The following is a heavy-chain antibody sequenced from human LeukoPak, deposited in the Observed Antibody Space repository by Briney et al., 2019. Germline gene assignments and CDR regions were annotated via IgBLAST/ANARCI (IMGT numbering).Heavy chain of an antibody. CDR1: GYTFTSYG. CDR2: ISAYNGNT. CDR3: ARNRGDLLVVPAAILLDYYYYYGMDV. Sequence: GASVKVSCKASGYTFTSYGISWVRQAPGQGLEWMGWISAYNGNTNYAQKLQGRVTMTTDTSTSTAYMELRSLRSDDTAVYYCARNRGDLLVVPAAILLDYYYYYGMDVWGQGTTVTVSS. D-gene: IGHD2-2*02. V-gene: IGHV1-18*01. J-gene: IGHJ6*02.